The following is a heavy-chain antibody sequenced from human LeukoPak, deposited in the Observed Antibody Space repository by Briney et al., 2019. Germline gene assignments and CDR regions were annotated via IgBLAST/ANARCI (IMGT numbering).Heavy chain of an antibody. CDR3: ARAGGRQQLVPHYYYYYYMDV. Sequence: PGGSLRLSCAASGLTLSTYGVHWVRQAPGKGLEWVAVIWYDGTHIYYGDSVNGRFTISRDNSKGTVYLQLDSPRDDDTAMYYCARAGGRQQLVPHYYYYYYMDVWGKGTTVTVSS. D-gene: IGHD6-13*01. CDR1: GLTLSTYG. CDR2: IWYDGTHI. J-gene: IGHJ6*03. V-gene: IGHV3-33*01.